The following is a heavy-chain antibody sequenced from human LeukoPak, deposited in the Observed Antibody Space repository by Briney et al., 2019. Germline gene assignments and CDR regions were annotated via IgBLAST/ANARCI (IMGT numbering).Heavy chain of an antibody. CDR2: INSDGSST. J-gene: IGHJ5*02. CDR3: ARDSWELNWFDP. V-gene: IGHV3-74*01. CDR1: GFTFSSYW. Sequence: GGSLRLSCAASGFTFSSYWMHWVRQAPGKGLVWVSRINSDGSSTSYADSVKGRYTISRDNAKNTLYLQLNSLRAEDTAVYYCARDSWELNWFDPWGQGTLVTVSS. D-gene: IGHD1-26*01.